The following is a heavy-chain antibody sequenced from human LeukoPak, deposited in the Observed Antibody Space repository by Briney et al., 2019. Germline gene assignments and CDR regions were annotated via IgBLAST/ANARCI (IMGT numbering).Heavy chain of an antibody. CDR2: IYYSGST. Sequence: SETLSLTCTVSGGSISSSSYYWGWIRQPPGKGLEWIGSIYYSGSTYYNPSLKSRVTISVDTSKNQFSLKLSSVTAADTAVYYCVTLYGSGSTFDYWGQGTLVTVSS. V-gene: IGHV4-39*01. J-gene: IGHJ4*02. CDR1: GGSISSSSYY. D-gene: IGHD3-10*01. CDR3: VTLYGSGSTFDY.